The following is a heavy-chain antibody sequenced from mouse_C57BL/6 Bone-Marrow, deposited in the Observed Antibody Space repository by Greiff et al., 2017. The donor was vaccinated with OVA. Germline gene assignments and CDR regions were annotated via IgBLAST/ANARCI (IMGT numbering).Heavy chain of an antibody. D-gene: IGHD1-3*01. V-gene: IGHV5-4*03. CDR1: GFTFSSYA. CDR2: ISDGGSYT. Sequence: EVKLMESGGGLVKPGGSLKLSCAASGFTFSSYAMSWVRQTPEKRLEWVATISDGGSYTYYPDNVKGRFTISRDNAKNNLYLQMSHLKSEDTAMYYCARSKLVYYFDYWGQGTTLTVSS. J-gene: IGHJ2*01. CDR3: ARSKLVYYFDY.